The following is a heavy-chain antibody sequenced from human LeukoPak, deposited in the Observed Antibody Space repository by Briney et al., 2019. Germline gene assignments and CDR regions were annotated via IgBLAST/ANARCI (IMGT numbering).Heavy chain of an antibody. J-gene: IGHJ4*02. CDR3: ARVGLASQVDY. CDR1: GYTFTIYG. Sequence: ASVKVSCTASGYTFTIYGISWVRQAPGQGLEWMGWISAYNGNTNYTQKLQGRVTMNTDTSTSTAYMELRSLRSDDTAVYYGARVGLASQVDYWGQGTLVTVSS. D-gene: IGHD3-10*01. CDR2: ISAYNGNT. V-gene: IGHV1-18*01.